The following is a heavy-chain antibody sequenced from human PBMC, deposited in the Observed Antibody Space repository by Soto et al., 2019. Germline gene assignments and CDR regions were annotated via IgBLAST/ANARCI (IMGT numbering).Heavy chain of an antibody. D-gene: IGHD2-21*02. CDR1: GFTFSNFG. Sequence: QVQLVESGGDVVQPGSSLRLSCAASGFTFSNFGMHWVRQAPGKGLEWVAYISYDAANKYYADSVRGRFTISRENSENTLHLQMDSLSRADSALYFCASGTAFVHWGQGTPVSVS. CDR3: ASGTAFVH. CDR2: ISYDAANK. J-gene: IGHJ4*02. V-gene: IGHV3-30*03.